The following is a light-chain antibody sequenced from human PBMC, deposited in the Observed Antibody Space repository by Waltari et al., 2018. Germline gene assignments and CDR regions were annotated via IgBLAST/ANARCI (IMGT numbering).Light chain of an antibody. CDR1: QGISSY. CDR3: QQSYTPPSLT. V-gene: IGKV1-39*01. CDR2: AAS. Sequence: DIQMTQSPSSLSASVGDRVTITCRASQGISSYLNWYQQKAGKAPKLLIYAASNLQNGVPSRFRGSGSVTDFTLTINSLQLEDFATYYCQQSYTPPSLTFDQGTKVEIK. J-gene: IGKJ1*01.